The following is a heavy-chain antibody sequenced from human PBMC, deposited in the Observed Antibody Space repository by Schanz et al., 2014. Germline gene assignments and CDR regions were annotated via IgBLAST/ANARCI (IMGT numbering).Heavy chain of an antibody. CDR3: GRAGTGMAGWYFEL. D-gene: IGHD5-18*01. CDR2: IRSSSTPI. Sequence: EVQLVESGGGVVQPGRSLRLSCAASGFTFSTHAMHWVRQAPGKGPEWVSYIRSSSTPIYYADSVKGRFTISRDNSKNTLFLQMSSLRVDDMAVYYCGRAGTGMAGWYFELWGHGTLVTVSS. J-gene: IGHJ2*01. CDR1: GFTFSTHA. V-gene: IGHV3-48*01.